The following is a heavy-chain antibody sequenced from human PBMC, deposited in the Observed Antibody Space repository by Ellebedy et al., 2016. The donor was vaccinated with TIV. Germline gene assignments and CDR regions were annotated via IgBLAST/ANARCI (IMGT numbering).Heavy chain of an antibody. CDR1: GFTFSSYA. D-gene: IGHD5-12*01. CDR3: ARDRHSGYVSYYFDY. Sequence: GGSLRLSCAASGFTFSSYAMHWVRQAPGKGLEWVAVISYDGSNKYYADSVKGRFTISRDNSKNTLYLQMNSLRAEDTAVYYCARDRHSGYVSYYFDYWGQGTLVTVSS. CDR2: ISYDGSNK. V-gene: IGHV3-30-3*01. J-gene: IGHJ4*02.